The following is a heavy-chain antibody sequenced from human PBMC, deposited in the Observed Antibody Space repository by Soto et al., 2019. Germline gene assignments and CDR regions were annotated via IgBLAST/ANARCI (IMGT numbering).Heavy chain of an antibody. CDR1: GGTFSNYA. CDR3: ATDLGGSGWLSDFFDF. CDR2: IIPTLRAT. V-gene: IGHV1-69*13. J-gene: IGHJ4*02. D-gene: IGHD6-19*01. Sequence: SVKVSCKASGGTFSNYAFSWVRQAPGQGLEWLGGIIPTLRATNYAQKFQGRVTISADETTSTAYMEVSSLRSEDTATYYCATDLGGSGWLSDFFDFWGQGTQVTVSS.